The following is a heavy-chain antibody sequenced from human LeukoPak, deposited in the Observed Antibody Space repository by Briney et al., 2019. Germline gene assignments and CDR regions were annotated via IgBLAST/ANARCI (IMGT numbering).Heavy chain of an antibody. J-gene: IGHJ4*02. D-gene: IGHD3-10*01. CDR3: AKDLRGAINY. Sequence: GSLRLSCAASGFTFSSFGMSWVRQAPGKGLEWVSAISSTGGTAYYADSVKGRFTISRDNSKNTLYLQMNSLRAEDTAIYYCAKDLRGAINYWGQGTLVTVSS. V-gene: IGHV3-23*01. CDR1: GFTFSSFG. CDR2: ISSTGGTA.